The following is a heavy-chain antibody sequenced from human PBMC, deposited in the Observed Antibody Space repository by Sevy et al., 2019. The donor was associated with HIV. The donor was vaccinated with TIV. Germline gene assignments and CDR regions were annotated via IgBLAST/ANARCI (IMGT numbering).Heavy chain of an antibody. CDR1: GFTFTLYS. D-gene: IGHD1-1*01. J-gene: IGHJ1*01. CDR2: ISFDGSNK. Sequence: GGSLKLSCAASGFTFTLYSMHWVRQAPGKGLEWVATISFDGSNKHYADSVKGRFTISRDNSQNSLYLQMNSLRTEDTAVYYCALERLSSDVAEYFQNWGQGTLVTVSS. CDR3: ALERLSSDVAEYFQN. V-gene: IGHV3-30-3*01.